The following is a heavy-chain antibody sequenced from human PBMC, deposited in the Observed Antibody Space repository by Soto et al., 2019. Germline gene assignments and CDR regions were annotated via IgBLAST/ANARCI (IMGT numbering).Heavy chain of an antibody. CDR3: SREIYDDYDSSGFDH. J-gene: IGHJ4*02. Sequence: ASVKVSCKASGYTFTSYGISWVRQDPGQGHKWKGWISAYNSNTNYAQKHQGRVTMTTDTSTSTAYLELRSLRSDDTAVYYCSREIYDDYDSSGFDHWGQGTLVTVSS. CDR2: ISAYNSNT. V-gene: IGHV1-18*01. CDR1: GYTFTSYG. D-gene: IGHD3-22*01.